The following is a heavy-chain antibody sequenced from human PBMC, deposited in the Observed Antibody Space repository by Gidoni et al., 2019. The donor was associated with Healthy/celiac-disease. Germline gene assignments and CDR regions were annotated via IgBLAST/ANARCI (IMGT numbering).Heavy chain of an antibody. CDR2: IIPSFGTA. Sequence: QVPLVQSGAEVKKPGSSVKVSCKASGGTFSSYAIRWVRQAPGQGLEWMGGIIPSFGTANYAQKFQGRVTITADKSTSTAYMELSSLRSEDTAVYYCGLFGGGYRPHYYYYYGMDVWGQGTTVTVSS. V-gene: IGHV1-69*06. J-gene: IGHJ6*02. CDR1: GGTFSSYA. CDR3: GLFGGGYRPHYYYYYGMDV. D-gene: IGHD3-16*02.